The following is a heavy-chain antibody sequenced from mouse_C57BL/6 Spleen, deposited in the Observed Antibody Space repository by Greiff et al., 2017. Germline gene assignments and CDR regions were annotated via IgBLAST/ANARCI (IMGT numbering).Heavy chain of an antibody. J-gene: IGHJ2*01. V-gene: IGHV1-74*01. CDR2: IHPYDSDT. CDR3: AIQATSPYFDY. D-gene: IGHD3-2*02. Sequence: QVQLQQPGAELVKPGASVKVSCKASGYTFTSYWMHWVKQRPGKGLEWIGRIHPYDSDTNYNQKFKGKATLTVDKSSSTAYMQLSSLTSEDSAVYYCAIQATSPYFDYWGQGTTLTVSS. CDR1: GYTFTSYW.